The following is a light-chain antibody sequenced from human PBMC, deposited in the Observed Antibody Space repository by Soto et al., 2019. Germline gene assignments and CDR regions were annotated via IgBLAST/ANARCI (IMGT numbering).Light chain of an antibody. V-gene: IGKV3-15*01. CDR2: GAS. CDR3: QQYNNWPWT. CDR1: QSVSRGY. J-gene: IGKJ1*01. Sequence: EIVLTQSQGTLSLSPGKRCRVXSLPSQSVSRGYVAWYQQKPGQAPRLLIHGASTRATGFPGRFSGSGSGTDFTLAISSLQSEDFAVYYCQQYNNWPWTFGQGTKV.